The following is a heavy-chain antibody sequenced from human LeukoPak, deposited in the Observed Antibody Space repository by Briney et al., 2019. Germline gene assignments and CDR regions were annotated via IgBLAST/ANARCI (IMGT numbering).Heavy chain of an antibody. Sequence: GGSLRLSCAASGFTFSSYWMSWVHQAPGKGLEWVSGISGSGGSTYYADPVKGRFTISRDNSKNTLYLQMNSLRAEDTAVYYCAKARHTLDAFDIWGQGTMVTVSS. J-gene: IGHJ3*02. D-gene: IGHD2-15*01. V-gene: IGHV3-23*01. CDR1: GFTFSSYW. CDR3: AKARHTLDAFDI. CDR2: ISGSGGST.